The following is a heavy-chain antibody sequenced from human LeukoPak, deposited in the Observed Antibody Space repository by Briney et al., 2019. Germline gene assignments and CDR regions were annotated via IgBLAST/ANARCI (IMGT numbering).Heavy chain of an antibody. V-gene: IGHV3-30*02. CDR1: GFTFSSYG. Sequence: PGGSLRLSCAASGFTFSSYGMHWVRQAPGKGLEWVSFIRYDGSNKYYADSVKGRFTISRDNSKNTLYLQMNSLRAEDTAVYYCAKSGHSSTSLRNAFDIWGQGTMVTVSS. CDR2: IRYDGSNK. CDR3: AKSGHSSTSLRNAFDI. J-gene: IGHJ3*02. D-gene: IGHD2-2*01.